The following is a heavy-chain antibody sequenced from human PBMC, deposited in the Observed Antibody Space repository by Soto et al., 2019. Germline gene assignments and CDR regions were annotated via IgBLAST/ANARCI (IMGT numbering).Heavy chain of an antibody. D-gene: IGHD1-26*01. CDR2: MQPSSGRT. CDR3: ARGVTAGVDY. J-gene: IGHJ4*02. V-gene: IGHV1-8*01. Sequence: ASVKVSFKASGYSFTSLDSNWVRQTTGQGLEWMGWMQPSSGRTGYAQKFQGRVTMTRDTSINTAYMELSSLTSDDTACYYCARGVTAGVDYWGQGTLVTVSS. CDR1: GYSFTSLD.